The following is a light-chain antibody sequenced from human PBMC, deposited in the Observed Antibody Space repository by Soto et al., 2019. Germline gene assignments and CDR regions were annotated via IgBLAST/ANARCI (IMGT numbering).Light chain of an antibody. V-gene: IGLV2-8*01. J-gene: IGLJ1*01. CDR2: EVT. Sequence: SVLTQPPSASGSPGQSVTISCTGTSSDVGGYSYVSWYQQHPGKAPKLMIYEVTKRPSGVPDRFSGSKSGNTASLTVSGLQAEDEADYFCCSHAGDNTYVFGTGTKVTVL. CDR3: CSHAGDNTYV. CDR1: SSDVGGYSY.